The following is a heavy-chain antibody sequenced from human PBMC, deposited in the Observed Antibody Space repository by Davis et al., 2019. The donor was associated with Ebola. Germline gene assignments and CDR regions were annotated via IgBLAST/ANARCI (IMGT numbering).Heavy chain of an antibody. CDR3: TLTATVVNMDV. V-gene: IGHV3-73*01. Sequence: GESLKISCAASGFSFTTYGSHWVRQASGKGLEWVGRIRSKANSYATAYAASVKGRFTISRDDSKNTAYLQMNSLKTEDTAVYYCTLTATVVNMDVWGKGTTVTVSS. J-gene: IGHJ6*03. CDR2: IRSKANSYAT. D-gene: IGHD4-17*01. CDR1: GFSFTTYG.